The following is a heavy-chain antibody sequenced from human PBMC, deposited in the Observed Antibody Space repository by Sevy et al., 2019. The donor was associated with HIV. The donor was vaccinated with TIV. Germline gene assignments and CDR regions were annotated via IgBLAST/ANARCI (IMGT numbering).Heavy chain of an antibody. V-gene: IGHV1-2*02. CDR3: TRSAAEAKNFYCGGDCYSDY. D-gene: IGHD2-21*02. J-gene: IGHJ4*02. Sequence: ASVKVSCKTSGYTFTGYYLHWVRQAPGQGLEWMGWINPKSGGTNYAPKFQGRVTMTRDTSISTASMELGRLRSDETAVYYCTRSAAEAKNFYCGGDCYSDYWGQGTLVTVSS. CDR1: GYTFTGYY. CDR2: INPKSGGT.